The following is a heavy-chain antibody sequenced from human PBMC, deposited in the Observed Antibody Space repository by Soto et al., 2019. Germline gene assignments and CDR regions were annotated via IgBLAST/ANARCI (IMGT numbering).Heavy chain of an antibody. Sequence: ASEQVSCKTAGYTFTSSSIGWVRQAPGQGLERMGWISAYNGKTSYAQKLQGRVTMTTDTSTSTAYMELRSLRSDDTAVYYCAGDERYSSGLFGAF. J-gene: IGHJ3*01. D-gene: IGHD6-19*01. CDR3: AGDERYSSGLFGAF. V-gene: IGHV1-18*01. CDR2: ISAYNGKT. CDR1: GYTFTSSS.